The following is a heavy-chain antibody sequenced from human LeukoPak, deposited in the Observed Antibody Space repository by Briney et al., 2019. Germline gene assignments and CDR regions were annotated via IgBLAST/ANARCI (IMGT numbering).Heavy chain of an antibody. J-gene: IGHJ3*02. D-gene: IGHD3-22*01. CDR3: AKDPPYYYDSEDAFDI. CDR1: GFTFSSYE. CDR2: IFPSGGEI. V-gene: IGHV3-23*01. Sequence: GGSLRLSCAASGFTFSSYEMNWVRQPPGKGLEWVSSIFPSGGEIHYADSVRGRFTISRDNSKSTLSLQMNSLRAEDTAVYYCAKDPPYYYDSEDAFDIWGQGTMVTVSS.